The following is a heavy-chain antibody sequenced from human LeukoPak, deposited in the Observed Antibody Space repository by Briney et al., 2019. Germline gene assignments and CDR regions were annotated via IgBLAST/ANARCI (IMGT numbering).Heavy chain of an antibody. J-gene: IGHJ4*02. CDR2: VNADGGNT. CDR3: TKRVKYGRTRDHFAD. D-gene: IGHD2-8*01. Sequence: GGSLRLSCAASGFTFDNYRMSWVRQAPGKGLEWVSTVNADGGNTYYADSVKGRFTISRDNSKPTLILQMHSLRVEDTALYYCTKRVKYGRTRDHFADWGQGTLVTVSS. CDR1: GFTFDNYR. V-gene: IGHV3-23*01.